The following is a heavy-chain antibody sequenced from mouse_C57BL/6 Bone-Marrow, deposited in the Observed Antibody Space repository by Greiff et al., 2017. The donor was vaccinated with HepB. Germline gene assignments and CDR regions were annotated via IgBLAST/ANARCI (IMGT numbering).Heavy chain of an antibody. V-gene: IGHV5-12*01. CDR1: GFTFSDYY. CDR2: ISNGGGST. Sequence: EVKLQESGGGLVQPGGSLKLSCAASGFTFSDYYMYWVRQTPEKRLEWVAYISNGGGSTYYPDTVKGRFTISRDNAKNTLYLQMSRLKSEDTAMYYCARLVYYAMDYWGQGTSVTVSS. CDR3: ARLVYYAMDY. J-gene: IGHJ4*01.